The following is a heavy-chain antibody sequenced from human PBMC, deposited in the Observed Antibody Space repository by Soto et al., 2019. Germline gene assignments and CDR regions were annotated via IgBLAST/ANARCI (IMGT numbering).Heavy chain of an antibody. Sequence: GESLRLSCAASGFTVSSNYMSWVRQAPGKGVEWVSVIYSGGSTYYADSVKGRFTISRDNSKNTLYLQMNSLRAEDTAVYYCAREMLLGGYYYYGMDVWGQGTTVTVSS. V-gene: IGHV3-53*01. J-gene: IGHJ6*02. CDR2: IYSGGST. CDR1: GFTVSSNY. CDR3: AREMLLGGYYYYGMDV. D-gene: IGHD3-16*01.